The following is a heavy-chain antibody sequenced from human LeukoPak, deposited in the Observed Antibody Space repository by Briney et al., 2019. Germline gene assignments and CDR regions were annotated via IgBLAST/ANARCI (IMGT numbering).Heavy chain of an antibody. J-gene: IGHJ4*02. V-gene: IGHV3-48*01. CDR1: GFTFRSYS. CDR2: ISSTSSTI. Sequence: SGGSLRLSCAASGFTFRSYSMHWVRQAPGKGLEWVSYISSTSSTIYYADSVKGRFTISRDNAKNSLYLQMNSLRAEDTAVYYCARDVGPHYVDYWGQGTLVTVSS. CDR3: ARDVGPHYVDY. D-gene: IGHD3-16*01.